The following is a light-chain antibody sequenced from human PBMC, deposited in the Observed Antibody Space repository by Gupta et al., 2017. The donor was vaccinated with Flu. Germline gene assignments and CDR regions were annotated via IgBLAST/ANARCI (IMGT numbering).Light chain of an antibody. Sequence: QSALTQPASVSGSPGQSITISCTGTSSDVGSYNLVSWYQQHPGKAPQLMIYEGSKRPSGVSNRFSGSKSGNTASLTISGLQAEDEADDYCCSYAGSSTFGVFGGGTKLTVL. CDR3: CSYAGSSTFGV. CDR1: SSDVGSYNL. CDR2: EGS. J-gene: IGLJ3*02. V-gene: IGLV2-23*01.